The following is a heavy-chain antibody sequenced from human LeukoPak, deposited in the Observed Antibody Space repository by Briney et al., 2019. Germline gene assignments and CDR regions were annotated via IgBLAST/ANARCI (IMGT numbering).Heavy chain of an antibody. CDR3: AKGSRGSCRGAYCYSFDN. Sequence: GGSLRLSCAASGFSFSTYAMSWVRQIPGEGLEGVSAISGSDPGTYYADSVKGRFTISRVNSRNTLYLQMNRLRVEDTAVYYYAKGSRGSCRGAYCYSFDNWGQGAVVTVSS. CDR1: GFSFSTYA. J-gene: IGHJ4*02. CDR2: ISGSDPGT. V-gene: IGHV3-23*01. D-gene: IGHD2-21*02.